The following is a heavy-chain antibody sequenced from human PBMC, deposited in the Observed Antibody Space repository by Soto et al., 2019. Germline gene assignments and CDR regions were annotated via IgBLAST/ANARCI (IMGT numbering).Heavy chain of an antibody. Sequence: QVQLVQSGAEVKKPGASVKVSCKASGYTFTSYGISWVRQAPGQGLEWMGGISADNGNTNYAQKLQGRVTMTTDTSTSTAYMELRSLRSDDTSVYYCARGGSYCSSTSCYVWPFDYWGQGTLVTVSS. J-gene: IGHJ4*02. CDR2: ISADNGNT. V-gene: IGHV1-18*01. CDR1: GYTFTSYG. CDR3: ARGGSYCSSTSCYVWPFDY. D-gene: IGHD2-2*01.